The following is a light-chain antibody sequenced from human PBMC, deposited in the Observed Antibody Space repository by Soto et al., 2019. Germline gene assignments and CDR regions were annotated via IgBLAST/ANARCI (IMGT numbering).Light chain of an antibody. Sequence: QSVLTHPASVSGSPGQSITISCTGTSSDVGGYDYVSWYQQHPGTAPRLIIFEVTNRPSGVSNRFSGSKSGNTASLTISGLQAEDEADYYCTSYTSSSTQVFGTGTKVTVL. J-gene: IGLJ1*01. CDR3: TSYTSSSTQV. CDR2: EVT. CDR1: SSDVGGYDY. V-gene: IGLV2-14*01.